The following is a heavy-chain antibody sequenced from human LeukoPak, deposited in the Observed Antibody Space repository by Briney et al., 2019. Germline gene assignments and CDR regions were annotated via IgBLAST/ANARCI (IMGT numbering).Heavy chain of an antibody. D-gene: IGHD3-10*01. Sequence: PGGSLRLSCAASGFTFSSYWMSWVRQAPGKGLEWVANIKQDGSEKYYVDSVKGRVTISRDNAKNSLYLQMNSLRAEDTAVYYCARDMRAWFGNAGAFDIWGQGTMVTVSS. V-gene: IGHV3-7*01. CDR3: ARDMRAWFGNAGAFDI. J-gene: IGHJ3*02. CDR1: GFTFSSYW. CDR2: IKQDGSEK.